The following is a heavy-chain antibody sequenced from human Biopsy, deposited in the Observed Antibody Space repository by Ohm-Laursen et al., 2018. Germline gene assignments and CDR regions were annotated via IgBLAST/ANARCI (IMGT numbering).Heavy chain of an antibody. J-gene: IGHJ4*02. D-gene: IGHD3-9*01. Sequence: SLRLSCTASGFTFSIYSITWVRQAPGKGLEWVAGITGGGDRTYYADSVKGRFTISRDNSKNTLFLQMNSLRAEDTALYYCAKDGYYDILTGPPSDYWGQGTLVTVSS. CDR3: AKDGYYDILTGPPSDY. V-gene: IGHV3-23*01. CDR2: ITGGGDRT. CDR1: GFTFSIYS.